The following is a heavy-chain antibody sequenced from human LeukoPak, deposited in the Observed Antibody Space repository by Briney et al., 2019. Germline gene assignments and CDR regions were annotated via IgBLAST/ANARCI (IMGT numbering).Heavy chain of an antibody. CDR1: GVTFSSYS. Sequence: GGSLRLSCAASGVTFSSYSMNWVRQAPGLGLEWVFYISSSSRTIYYADSVKGRFTTSRDNPKNSLYLQMNSLRAEDTAVYYCARGGPLEGLYWGQGTLLPVPS. CDR2: ISSSSRTI. D-gene: IGHD5-24*01. CDR3: ARGGPLEGLY. V-gene: IGHV3-48*04. J-gene: IGHJ4*02.